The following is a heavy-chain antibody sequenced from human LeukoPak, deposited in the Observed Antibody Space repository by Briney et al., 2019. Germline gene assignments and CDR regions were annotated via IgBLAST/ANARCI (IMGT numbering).Heavy chain of an antibody. CDR2: IYYSGIT. V-gene: IGHV4-31*03. D-gene: IGHD5-12*01. Sequence: SQTLSLTCTVSGGSISSGGYYWSWIRQHPGKGLEWIVYIYYSGITYYNPSLKSRVTISVDTSKNQFSLKLSSVTAADTAVYYCARRGGYRNDYWGQGTLVTVSS. CDR3: ARRGGYRNDY. J-gene: IGHJ4*02. CDR1: GGSISSGGYY.